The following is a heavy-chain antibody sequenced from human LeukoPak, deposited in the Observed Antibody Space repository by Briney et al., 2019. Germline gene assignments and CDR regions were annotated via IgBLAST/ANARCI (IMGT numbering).Heavy chain of an antibody. CDR3: ARDNYGSGSYFVV. Sequence: SVTVSCKAPGGXFTDYSISWVRQAPGQGLEWMGRIIPILDQSNYAQKFQGRVTFTADKSTTTASMELSSLKSDDTAVYYCARDNYGSGSYFVVWGQGTTVTVSS. V-gene: IGHV1-69*04. CDR2: IIPILDQS. D-gene: IGHD3-10*01. J-gene: IGHJ6*02. CDR1: GGXFTDYS.